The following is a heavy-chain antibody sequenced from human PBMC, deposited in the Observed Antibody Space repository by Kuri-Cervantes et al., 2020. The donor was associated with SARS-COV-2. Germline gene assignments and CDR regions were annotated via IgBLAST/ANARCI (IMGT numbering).Heavy chain of an antibody. D-gene: IGHD7-27*01. J-gene: IGHJ4*02. CDR2: ISGSGGST. Sequence: GESLKISCTASGFIFSDYYMTWIRQAPGKGLEWVSAISGSGGSTYYADSVKGRFTISRDNSKNTLYLQMNSLRAEDTAVYYCARDLRLGKSLDYWGQGTLVTVSS. CDR1: GFIFSDYY. CDR3: ARDLRLGKSLDY. V-gene: IGHV3-23*01.